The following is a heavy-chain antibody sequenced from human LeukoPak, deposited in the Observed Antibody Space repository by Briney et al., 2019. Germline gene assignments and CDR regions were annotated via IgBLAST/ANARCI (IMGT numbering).Heavy chain of an antibody. CDR3: ARGSSINWYKYYFDY. D-gene: IGHD6-13*01. CDR1: GYTFTGCY. CDR2: INPNSGGT. Sequence: ASVKVSCKASGYTFTGCYMHWVRQAPGQGLEWVGWINPNSGGTNYAQKFQGRVTMTRDTSISTAYMELTRLGSDDTAVYYCARGSSINWYKYYFDYWGQGTLVTVSS. V-gene: IGHV1-2*02. J-gene: IGHJ4*02.